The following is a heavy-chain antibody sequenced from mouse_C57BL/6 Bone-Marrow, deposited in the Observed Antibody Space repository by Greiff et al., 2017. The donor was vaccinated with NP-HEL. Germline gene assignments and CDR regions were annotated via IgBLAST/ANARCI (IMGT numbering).Heavy chain of an antibody. Sequence: VKLQQPGAELVKPGASVKVSCKASGYTFTSYWMHWVKQRPGQGLEWIGRIHPSDSDTNYNQKFKGKATLTVDKSSSTAYMQLSSLTSEDSAVYYCARLYYDYDWFAYWGQGTLVTVSA. V-gene: IGHV1-74*01. CDR1: GYTFTSYW. CDR2: IHPSDSDT. D-gene: IGHD2-4*01. CDR3: ARLYYDYDWFAY. J-gene: IGHJ3*01.